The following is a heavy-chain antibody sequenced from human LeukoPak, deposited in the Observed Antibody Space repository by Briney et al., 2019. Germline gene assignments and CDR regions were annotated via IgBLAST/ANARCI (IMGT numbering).Heavy chain of an antibody. J-gene: IGHJ4*02. Sequence: GGSLRLSCETSGFTFRNYGMSWVRQAPGKGLEWVSSTSGDGGETFYAESVKGRFTISRDNSKNTLYLQMNSLRAEGTAIYYCAKKAVSSSWTYFDYWGQGALVTVSS. V-gene: IGHV3-23*01. CDR2: TSGDGGET. D-gene: IGHD6-13*01. CDR3: AKKAVSSSWTYFDY. CDR1: GFTFRNYG.